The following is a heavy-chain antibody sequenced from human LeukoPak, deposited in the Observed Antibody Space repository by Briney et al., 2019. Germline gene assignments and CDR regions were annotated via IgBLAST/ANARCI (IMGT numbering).Heavy chain of an antibody. CDR3: ARLTADYYYYGMDV. V-gene: IGHV3-48*03. CDR2: ITSSGSTI. J-gene: IGHJ6*02. Sequence: GGSLRLSCAASGFTFSAYEMNWVRQAPGKGLEWISYITSSGSTIYYADSVKGRFTISRDNAENSLFLQMNSLRAEDTAVYYCARLTADYYYYGMDVWGQGTTVTVSS. CDR1: GFTFSAYE.